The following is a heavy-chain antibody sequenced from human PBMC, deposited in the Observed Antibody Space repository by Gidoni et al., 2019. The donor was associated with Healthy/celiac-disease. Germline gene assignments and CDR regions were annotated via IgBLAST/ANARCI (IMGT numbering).Heavy chain of an antibody. V-gene: IGHV4-34*01. Sequence: QVQLQQWGAGLLKPSETLSLTRAVYGGPFSGYYWSWIRQPPGKGLEWIGEINHSGSTNYNPSLKSRVTISVDTSKNQFSLKLSSVTAADTAVYYCARGRYSSSPHNWFDPWGQGTLVTVSS. D-gene: IGHD6-6*01. J-gene: IGHJ5*02. CDR1: GGPFSGYY. CDR3: ARGRYSSSPHNWFDP. CDR2: INHSGST.